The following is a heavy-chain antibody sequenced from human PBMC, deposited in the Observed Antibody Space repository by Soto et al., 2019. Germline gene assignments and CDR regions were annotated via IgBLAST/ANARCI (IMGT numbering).Heavy chain of an antibody. CDR1: GFSFSIYG. V-gene: IGHV3-30*18. CDR2: ISYDGSNK. D-gene: IGHD1-26*01. Sequence: GGSLRLSCVASGFSFSIYGMYWVRQAPGKGLEWVAAISYDGSNKYYVDSVRGRFTISRDNSKNTVYLQMNSLRAEDTAVYYCAKPYSGSPPKNFDYWGQGTLVTV. J-gene: IGHJ4*01. CDR3: AKPYSGSPPKNFDY.